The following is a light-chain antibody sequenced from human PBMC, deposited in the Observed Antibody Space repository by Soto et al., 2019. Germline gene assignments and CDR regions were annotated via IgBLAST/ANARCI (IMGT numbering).Light chain of an antibody. CDR3: AAWDHSLNGHVV. CDR1: SSNIGRNT. V-gene: IGLV1-44*01. CDR2: NNY. J-gene: IGLJ2*01. Sequence: QSVLTQPPSASGTPGQRVTISCAGSSSNIGRNTVNWYHQLPGAAPKLLIYNNYQRPSGVPDRFSGSKSGTSASLAISGLQSEDEADYYCAAWDHSLNGHVVFGGGTKLTVL.